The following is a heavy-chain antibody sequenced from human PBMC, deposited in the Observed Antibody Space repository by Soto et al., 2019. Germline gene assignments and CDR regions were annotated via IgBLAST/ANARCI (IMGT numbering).Heavy chain of an antibody. J-gene: IGHJ4*02. CDR3: AKDVR. V-gene: IGHV3-7*05. CDR1: GFTFSTHW. CDR2: IKEDGSES. Sequence: EVQLVESGGDLVQPGGSLRLSCAASGFTFSTHWMSWVRQAPGKGLEWVANIKEDGSESYYADSVKGRFTISRDNAKNSLYLQMKGLRVEDTALYYCAKDVRWGQGTLVTVSS.